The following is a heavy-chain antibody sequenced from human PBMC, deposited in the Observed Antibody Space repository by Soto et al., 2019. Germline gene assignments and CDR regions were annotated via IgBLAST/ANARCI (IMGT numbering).Heavy chain of an antibody. J-gene: IGHJ5*02. Sequence: EVQLVESGGGLVKPGGSLRLSCAASGFTFSSYSMNWVRQAPGKGLEWVSSISSSSSYIYYADSVKGRFTISRDNAKNSLYLQINSLRAEDTAVYYCASRPVYSVNWFDPWGQGTLVTVSS. CDR2: ISSSSSYI. CDR3: ASRPVYSVNWFDP. V-gene: IGHV3-21*01. D-gene: IGHD6-13*01. CDR1: GFTFSSYS.